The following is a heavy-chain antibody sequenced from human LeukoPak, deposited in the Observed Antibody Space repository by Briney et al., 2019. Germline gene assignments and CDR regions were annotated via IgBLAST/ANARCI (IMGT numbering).Heavy chain of an antibody. Sequence: PGGSLRLSCAVYGFTVSSDYMYWVRQAPGKGLEWVSIIYGGDSISYADSVKGRFTMSIDNSKNALYLQMNTLRAEDTAVYHCATRSLWGQGTLVTVSS. CDR1: GFTVSSDY. CDR3: ATRSL. CDR2: IYGGDSI. D-gene: IGHD6-19*01. J-gene: IGHJ4*02. V-gene: IGHV3-53*01.